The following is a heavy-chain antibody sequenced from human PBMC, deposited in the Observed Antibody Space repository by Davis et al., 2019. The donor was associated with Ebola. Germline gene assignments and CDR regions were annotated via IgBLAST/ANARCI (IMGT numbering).Heavy chain of an antibody. J-gene: IGHJ4*02. CDR1: GYTFTSFY. V-gene: IGHV1-46*01. D-gene: IGHD6-6*01. Sequence: ASVTVSCQASGYTFTSFYMHWVRQAPGQGLEWMGIINPSASSTKYAQTFQGRLTMTRDTSTSTVYVQLSSLRSEDTAIYYCAKDRGSSTPPFDFWGQGTLVTVSS. CDR2: INPSASST. CDR3: AKDRGSSTPPFDF.